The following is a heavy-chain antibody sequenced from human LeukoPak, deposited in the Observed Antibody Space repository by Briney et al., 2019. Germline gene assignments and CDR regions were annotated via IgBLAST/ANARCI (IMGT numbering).Heavy chain of an antibody. CDR2: IKQDGGDK. V-gene: IGHV3-7*03. J-gene: IGHJ4*02. CDR1: GFTFNGYW. Sequence: GGSLRLSCAASGFTFNGYWMTWVRQAPGKGLEWVADIKQDGGDKYYAGSVKGRFTISRDNAKNSLYLQMNSLRAEDTAVYFCARYNSAWKTDDYWGQGTLVTVSS. D-gene: IGHD6-19*01. CDR3: ARYNSAWKTDDY.